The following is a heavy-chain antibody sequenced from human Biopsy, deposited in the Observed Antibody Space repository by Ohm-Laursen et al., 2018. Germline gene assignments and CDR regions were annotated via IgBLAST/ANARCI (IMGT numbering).Heavy chain of an antibody. D-gene: IGHD6-19*01. Sequence: PSETLSLTCTVSGDSLTSGPENWSWIRQSPGQGLEYIGSIYYGGNTNYNPSLKSLVTMSVDTSKNQFYLKLYSVTAADPAVYYCARGRRTSGWPYFDNWGQGALVIVSP. J-gene: IGHJ4*02. CDR3: ARGRRTSGWPYFDN. CDR2: IYYGGNT. CDR1: GDSLTSGPEN. V-gene: IGHV4-61*01.